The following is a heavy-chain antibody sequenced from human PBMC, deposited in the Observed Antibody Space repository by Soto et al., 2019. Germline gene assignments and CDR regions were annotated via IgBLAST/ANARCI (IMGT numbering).Heavy chain of an antibody. Sequence: ETLSLTCTVSGGSISSYYWSWIRQPPGKGLEWIGYIYYSGSTNYNPSLKSRVTISVDTSKNQFSLKLSSVTAADTAVYYCAREVQGYSSGWYFRRFDYWGQGTLVTVSS. CDR3: AREVQGYSSGWYFRRFDY. D-gene: IGHD6-19*01. CDR1: GGSISSYY. V-gene: IGHV4-59*01. CDR2: IYYSGST. J-gene: IGHJ4*02.